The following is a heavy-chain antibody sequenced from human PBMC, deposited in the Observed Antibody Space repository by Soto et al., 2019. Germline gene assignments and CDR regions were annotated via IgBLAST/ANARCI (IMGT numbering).Heavy chain of an antibody. CDR1: GGTFSSYA. J-gene: IGHJ4*02. CDR3: ARTYSRYDANFDY. CDR2: IIPIFGTA. Sequence: QVQLVQSGAEVNKPGSSVKVSCKAYGGTFSSYAICWVRQAPGQGLEWMGGIIPIFGTANYAQKFQGRVTITADESTSTAYMELSSLRSEDTAVYYCARTYSRYDANFDYWGQGTLVTVSP. D-gene: IGHD5-12*01. V-gene: IGHV1-69*01.